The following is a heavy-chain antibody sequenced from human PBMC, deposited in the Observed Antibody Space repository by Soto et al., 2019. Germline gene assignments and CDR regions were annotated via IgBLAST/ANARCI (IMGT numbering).Heavy chain of an antibody. CDR3: ARRPPWGRPYYFDY. D-gene: IGHD3-16*01. J-gene: IGHJ4*02. CDR1: GGSISSSSYY. CDR2: IYYSGST. V-gene: IGHV4-39*01. Sequence: QLQLQESGPGLVKPSETLSLTCTVSGGSISSSSYYWGWIRQPPGKGLEWIGSIYYSGSTYYNPSLKSRVTISVDTSKNQFSLKLSSVTAADTAVYYCARRPPWGRPYYFDYWGQGTLVTVSS.